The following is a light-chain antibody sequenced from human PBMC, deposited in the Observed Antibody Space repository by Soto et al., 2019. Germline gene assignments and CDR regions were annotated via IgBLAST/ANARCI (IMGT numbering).Light chain of an antibody. CDR3: LHYSTYPLT. CDR1: QSISSH. J-gene: IGKJ4*01. Sequence: DIQMTQSPSTLPASVGDRVTITCRASQSISSHLNWYQQKPGKAPKLLIYKASTVESGVPSRFSGSGSGTEFTLTISSLQTDDFASYYCLHYSTYPLTFGGGTKVDIK. CDR2: KAS. V-gene: IGKV1-5*03.